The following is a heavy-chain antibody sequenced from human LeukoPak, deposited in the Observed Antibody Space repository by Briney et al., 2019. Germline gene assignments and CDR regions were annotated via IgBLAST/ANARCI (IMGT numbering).Heavy chain of an antibody. J-gene: IGHJ4*02. V-gene: IGHV4-39*07. Sequence: PSETLSLTCTVSGGSISSSSYYWGWLRQPPGKGLEWIGSTYYSGSTYYNPSLKSRVTISVDTSKNQFSLKLSSVTAADTAVYYCARLTCSSTSCYGGFDYWGQGTLVTVSS. D-gene: IGHD2-2*01. CDR2: TYYSGST. CDR3: ARLTCSSTSCYGGFDY. CDR1: GGSISSSSYY.